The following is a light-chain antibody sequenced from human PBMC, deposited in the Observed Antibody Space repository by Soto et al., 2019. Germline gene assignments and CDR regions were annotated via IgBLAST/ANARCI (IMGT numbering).Light chain of an antibody. Sequence: EIVLTQSPGTLSLSPGERVTLSCRASQSVSSSYLAWYQQKPGQAPRLLIYDASNRATGIPARFSGSGSGTDFTLTISSLEPEDFAVYYCQQYNNWPPITFGQGTRLEIK. CDR1: QSVSSSY. J-gene: IGKJ5*01. CDR2: DAS. V-gene: IGKV3-11*01. CDR3: QQYNNWPPIT.